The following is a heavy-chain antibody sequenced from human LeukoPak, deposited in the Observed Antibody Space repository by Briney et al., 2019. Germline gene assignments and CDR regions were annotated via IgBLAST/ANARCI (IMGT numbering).Heavy chain of an antibody. Sequence: SETLSLTCTVSGGSISSYYWSWIRQPAGKGLEWIGRIYTSGSTNYNPSRKSRVTMSVDTSKNQFSLKLSSVTAADTAVYYCARVGRDYYDSSGYYYDYWGQGTLVTVSS. V-gene: IGHV4-4*07. D-gene: IGHD3-22*01. CDR2: IYTSGST. CDR1: GGSISSYY. J-gene: IGHJ4*02. CDR3: ARVGRDYYDSSGYYYDY.